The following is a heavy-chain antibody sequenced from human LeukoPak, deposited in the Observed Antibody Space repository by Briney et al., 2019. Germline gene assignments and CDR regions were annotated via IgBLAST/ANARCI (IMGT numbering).Heavy chain of an antibody. V-gene: IGHV4-39*07. CDR1: GGSISSSSYY. Sequence: TSETLSLTCTVSGGSISSSSYYWGWIRQPPGKGLEWIGSIYYSGSTYYNPSLKSRVTISVDTSKNQFSLKLSSVTAAATAVYYCARVGIYYDSSGYYWPHWFDPWGQGTLVTVSS. J-gene: IGHJ5*02. D-gene: IGHD3-22*01. CDR2: IYYSGST. CDR3: ARVGIYYDSSGYYWPHWFDP.